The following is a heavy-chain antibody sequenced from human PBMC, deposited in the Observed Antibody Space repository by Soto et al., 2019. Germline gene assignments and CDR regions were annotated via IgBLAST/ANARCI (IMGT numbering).Heavy chain of an antibody. Sequence: ASVKVSCKASGYTFSSYGMSWVRQAPGQGLEWLGWISDYNGNTNYAQKVQGRVTMTTDTSTRTAYMELRSLRYDDTAVYYCARDSGSELSDPGAVFDYWGQGTLVTVSS. D-gene: IGHD3-10*01. V-gene: IGHV1-18*01. CDR3: ARDSGSELSDPGAVFDY. CDR2: ISDYNGNT. J-gene: IGHJ4*02. CDR1: GYTFSSYG.